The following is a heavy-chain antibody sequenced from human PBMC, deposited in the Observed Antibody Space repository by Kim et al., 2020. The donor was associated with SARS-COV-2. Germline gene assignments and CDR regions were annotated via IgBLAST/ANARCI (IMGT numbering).Heavy chain of an antibody. CDR3: ARQARSGYYPFDY. CDR1: GDSVSSNSAA. Sequence: SQTLSLTCAISGDSVSSNSAAWNWIRPSPSRGLEWLGRTYYRSKWYDDLAISMKGRITINPDTSKNQFSLQLNSVTPEDTAVYYCARQARSGYYPFDYWGQGILVTVSS. V-gene: IGHV6-1*01. D-gene: IGHD3-22*01. J-gene: IGHJ4*02. CDR2: TYYRSKWYD.